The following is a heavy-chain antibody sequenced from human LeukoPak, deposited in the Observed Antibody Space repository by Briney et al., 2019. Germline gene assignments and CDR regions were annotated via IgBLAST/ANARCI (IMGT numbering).Heavy chain of an antibody. V-gene: IGHV4-34*01. J-gene: IGHJ5*02. CDR2: INHSGST. D-gene: IGHD3-10*01. CDR1: GGSFSGYY. Sequence: KPSETLSLTCAVYGGSFSGYYWSWIRQPPGKGLEWIGEINHSGSTNYNPSLKSRVTISVDTSKNQFSLKLSSVTAADTAVYYCAVRRGTTEASYYSVWARNWFDPWGQGTLVTVSS. CDR3: AVRRGTTEASYYSVWARNWFDP.